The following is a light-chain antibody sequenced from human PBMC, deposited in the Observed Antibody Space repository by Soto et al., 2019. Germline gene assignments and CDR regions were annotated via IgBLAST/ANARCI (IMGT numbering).Light chain of an antibody. J-gene: IGKJ1*01. CDR2: GAS. V-gene: IGKV3-20*01. CDR1: QNIDTKY. Sequence: IELPQSPGPLSLCPGERATLSCSPSQNIDTKYLAWYQFKPGQAPRILIFGASGRATGIPDRSSGSGSGTDFTLTISRLGPEDFAVYYCQQYGSLSWTFGEGTKVDI. CDR3: QQYGSLSWT.